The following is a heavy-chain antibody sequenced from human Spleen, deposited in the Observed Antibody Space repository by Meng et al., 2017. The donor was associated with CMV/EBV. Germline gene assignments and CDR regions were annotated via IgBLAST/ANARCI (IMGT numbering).Heavy chain of an antibody. J-gene: IGHJ4*02. CDR1: GYTFTNND. CDR2: INLNTGST. D-gene: IGHD1-26*01. V-gene: IGHV1-8*01. CDR3: ARGGVSGGSYND. Sequence: ASVKVSCKTSGYTFTNNDINWVRQATGQGLEWMGWINLNTGSTAFIEKLQGRLTMTRNISISTAYLELSSLTSEDTAVYYCARGGVSGGSYNDWGQGTLVTVSS.